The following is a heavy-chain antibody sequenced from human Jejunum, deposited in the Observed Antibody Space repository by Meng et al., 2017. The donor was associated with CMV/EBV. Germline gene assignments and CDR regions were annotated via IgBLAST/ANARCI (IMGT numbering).Heavy chain of an antibody. J-gene: IGHJ4*02. CDR1: GFSLSYGVG. D-gene: IGHD1-1*01. V-gene: IGHV2-5*02. CDR2: AYWDNDH. CDR3: AHRLKGNDWNDREFDH. Sequence: QVTLRESGPTLVKPTQTLTLTCTFSGFSLSYGVGVGWIRQPPGEALEWLALAYWDNDHRYSPSLKTRLTVTKDASKNQVVLTMTNMDPVDTATYYCAHRLKGNDWNDREFDHWGQGILVTVSS.